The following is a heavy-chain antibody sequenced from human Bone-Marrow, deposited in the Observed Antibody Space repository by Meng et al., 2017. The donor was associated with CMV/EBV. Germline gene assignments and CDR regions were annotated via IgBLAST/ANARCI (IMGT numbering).Heavy chain of an antibody. CDR2: IYYSGSA. CDR1: GGSVSSISYY. Sequence: SETLSLTCTVSGGSVSSISYYWNWIRQPPGKGLEWIGYIYYSGSAIYNPSLKSRVTISVDTSQNLFSLRLRSVTTADTAVYYCARGEVTTLGYWGQGPRVTCSS. D-gene: IGHD4-11*01. V-gene: IGHV4-61*01. J-gene: IGHJ4*02. CDR3: ARGEVTTLGY.